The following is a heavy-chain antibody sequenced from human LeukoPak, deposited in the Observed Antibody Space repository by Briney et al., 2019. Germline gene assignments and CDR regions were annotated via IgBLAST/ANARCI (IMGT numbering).Heavy chain of an antibody. CDR1: GFIFSSYS. Sequence: GGSLRLSCAASGFIFSSYSMSWVRQAPGKGLEWVSYISTSSSTIYYADSVKGRFTISRDNAKNSLYLQMNSLRAEDTALYYCVRDISGYYFDYWGQGTLVTVSS. J-gene: IGHJ4*02. V-gene: IGHV3-48*04. D-gene: IGHD3-22*01. CDR3: VRDISGYYFDY. CDR2: ISTSSSTI.